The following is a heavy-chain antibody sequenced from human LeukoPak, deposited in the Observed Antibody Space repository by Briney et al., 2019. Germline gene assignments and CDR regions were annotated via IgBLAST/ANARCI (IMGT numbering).Heavy chain of an antibody. V-gene: IGHV3-20*04. CDR1: GFTFDDYG. Sequence: PGGSLRLSCAASGFTSGFTFDDYGMNWVRQVPGKGLEWVSGISRDGGRPGYADSVQGRFTISRDNSRNSLHLQMNSLRVEDTAFYYCVKDSNYDFWSGYYKGFDNWGQGTLVTVSS. CDR3: VKDSNYDFWSGYYKGFDN. D-gene: IGHD3-3*01. J-gene: IGHJ4*02. CDR2: ISRDGGRP.